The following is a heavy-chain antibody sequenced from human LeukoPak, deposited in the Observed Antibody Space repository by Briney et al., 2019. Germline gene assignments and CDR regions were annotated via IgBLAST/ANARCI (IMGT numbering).Heavy chain of an antibody. D-gene: IGHD2-8*01. CDR1: GGSISSSSYY. Sequence: SETLSLTCTVSGGSISSSSYYWGWIRQPSGKGLEWIGSIYYSGSTYYNPSLKSRVTISVDTSKNQFSLKLSSVTAADTAVYYCATDLMSRDAFDIWGQGTVVTVSP. CDR2: IYYSGST. J-gene: IGHJ3*02. V-gene: IGHV4-39*01. CDR3: ATDLMSRDAFDI.